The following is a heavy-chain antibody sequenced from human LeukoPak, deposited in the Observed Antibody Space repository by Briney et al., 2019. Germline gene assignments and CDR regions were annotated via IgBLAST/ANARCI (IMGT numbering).Heavy chain of an antibody. V-gene: IGHV3-30*03. CDR2: ISYDGSNK. Sequence: GGSLRLSCAASGFTFSSYGMHWVRQAPGKGLEWVAVISYDGSNKYYADSVKGRFTISRDNSKNTLYLQMNSLRAEDTAVYYCAIRWDVLRFLDPGPWGQGTLVTVSS. CDR3: AIRWDVLRFLDPGP. J-gene: IGHJ5*02. D-gene: IGHD3-3*01. CDR1: GFTFSSYG.